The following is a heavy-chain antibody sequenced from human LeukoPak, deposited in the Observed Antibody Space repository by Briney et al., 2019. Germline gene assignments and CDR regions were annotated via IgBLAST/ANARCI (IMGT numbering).Heavy chain of an antibody. Sequence: PGGSLGLSCAASGFAFSSYGMHWVRQAPGRGLEWVAIISYDGGNIYYADSVRGRFTISRDNSKNTLYLQMNSLRAEDTAVYYCAKDLSRRSSSFDYWGQGTLVTVSS. V-gene: IGHV3-30*18. CDR2: ISYDGGNI. J-gene: IGHJ4*02. CDR3: AKDLSRRSSSFDY. CDR1: GFAFSSYG. D-gene: IGHD2-2*01.